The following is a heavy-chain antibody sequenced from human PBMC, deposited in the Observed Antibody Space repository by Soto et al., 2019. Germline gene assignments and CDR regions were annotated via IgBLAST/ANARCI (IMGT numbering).Heavy chain of an antibody. J-gene: IGHJ5*02. D-gene: IGHD4-17*01. CDR2: ISSSSSTI. V-gene: IGHV3-48*01. Sequence: EVQLVESGGGLVQPGGSLRLSCAASGFTFSSYSMNWVRQAPGKGLEWVSYISSSSSTIYYADSVKGRFTISRDNANNSLDLQRNSLRAEDTAVYYCAREGGDLNWFDPWGQGTLVTVSS. CDR3: AREGGDLNWFDP. CDR1: GFTFSSYS.